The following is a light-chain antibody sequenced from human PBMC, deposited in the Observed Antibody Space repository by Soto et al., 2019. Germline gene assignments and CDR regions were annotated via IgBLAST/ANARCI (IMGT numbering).Light chain of an antibody. J-gene: IGKJ4*01. CDR2: GAS. CDR3: QQDGSSPPVT. V-gene: IGKV3-20*01. Sequence: EIVLTQSPGALSLSPGERATLSCRASQSVRSNYLAWYQQKPGQAPRLLIYGASSRATGIPDRFSGSGSGTDFSLTISRLEPEDFAVYYCQQDGSSPPVTFGGGTRVEIK. CDR1: QSVRSNY.